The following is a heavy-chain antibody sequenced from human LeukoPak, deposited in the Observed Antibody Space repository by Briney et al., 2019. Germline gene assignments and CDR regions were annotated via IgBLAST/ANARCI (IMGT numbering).Heavy chain of an antibody. CDR1: GFTFSSYG. J-gene: IGHJ2*01. CDR2: ISYDGSNK. D-gene: IGHD3-10*01. CDR3: AKGTYYYGSTESTGSWYFDL. Sequence: GGSLRLSCAASGFTFSSYGMHWVRQAPGKGLEWVAVISYDGSNKYYADSVKGRFTISRDNSKNTLYLQMNSLRAKDTAVYYCAKGTYYYGSTESTGSWYFDLWGRGTLVTVSS. V-gene: IGHV3-30*18.